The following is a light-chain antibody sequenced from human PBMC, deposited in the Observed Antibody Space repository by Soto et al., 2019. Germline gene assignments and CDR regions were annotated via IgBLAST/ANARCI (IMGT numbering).Light chain of an antibody. J-gene: IGKJ4*01. Sequence: EIVLTQSPANLSLSPGERATFSCRASQSVSSYLAWYQQKIGQAPRLLIYDASNRATGIPARFSGSGSGTDFTLTISSLEPEDFAVYYCQQRYAWPLTFGGGTTVEIK. CDR3: QQRYAWPLT. V-gene: IGKV3-11*01. CDR2: DAS. CDR1: QSVSSY.